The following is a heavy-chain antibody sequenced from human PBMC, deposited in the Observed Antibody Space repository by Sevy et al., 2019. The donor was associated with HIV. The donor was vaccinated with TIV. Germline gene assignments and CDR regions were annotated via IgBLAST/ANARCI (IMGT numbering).Heavy chain of an antibody. V-gene: IGHV3-23*01. CDR1: GFTVSSSY. CDR3: AKHYIHDIADGWYFDL. D-gene: IGHD6-13*01. CDR2: ISGGGGGT. J-gene: IGHJ2*01. Sequence: GGSLRLSCAASGFTVSSSYMTWVRQPPGKGLEWVSTISGGGGGTYYADSVRGRFTISRDNSKNTLYLQVNSLRVEDTAVYYCAKHYIHDIADGWYFDLWGRGTLVTVSS.